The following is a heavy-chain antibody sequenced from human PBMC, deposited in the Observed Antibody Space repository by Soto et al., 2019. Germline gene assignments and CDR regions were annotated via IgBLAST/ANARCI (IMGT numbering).Heavy chain of an antibody. CDR2: IYSGGST. Sequence: EVPMVESGGGLVQPGGSVRLSCAASGFTVSSNYMSWVRQAPGKGLEWVSVIYSGGSTYYADSVKGRFTISRDNSKNTLYLQMNSLRAEDTAVYYCARGRGLRAFDIWGQGTMVTVSS. CDR3: ARGRGLRAFDI. J-gene: IGHJ3*02. CDR1: GFTVSSNY. D-gene: IGHD5-12*01. V-gene: IGHV3-66*01.